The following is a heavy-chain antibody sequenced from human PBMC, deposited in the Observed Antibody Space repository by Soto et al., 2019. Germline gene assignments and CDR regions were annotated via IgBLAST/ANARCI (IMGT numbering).Heavy chain of an antibody. CDR3: AGVEVIVLVPAARFDP. Sequence: ASVKVSCKASGYTFTSYGISWVRQAPGQGLEWMGWISAYNGNTNYAQKLQGRVTMTTDTSTSTAYMELRSLRSDDTAVYYCAGVEVIVLVPAARFDPWGQGTLVTVSS. J-gene: IGHJ5*02. V-gene: IGHV1-18*01. D-gene: IGHD2-2*01. CDR1: GYTFTSYG. CDR2: ISAYNGNT.